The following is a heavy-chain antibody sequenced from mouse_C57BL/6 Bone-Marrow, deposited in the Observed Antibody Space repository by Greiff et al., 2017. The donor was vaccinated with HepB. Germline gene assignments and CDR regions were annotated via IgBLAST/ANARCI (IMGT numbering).Heavy chain of an antibody. D-gene: IGHD1-1*01. Sequence: EVQLVESGPGLVKPSQSLSLTCSVTGYSITSGYYWNWILQFPGNKLEWMGYISYDGSNNYNPSLQNRISITRDTSKNQFFLKLNSVTTEDTATYYCAKTTVVRNPYFDYWGQGTTLTVSS. V-gene: IGHV3-6*01. CDR1: GYSITSGYY. J-gene: IGHJ2*01. CDR3: AKTTVVRNPYFDY. CDR2: ISYDGSN.